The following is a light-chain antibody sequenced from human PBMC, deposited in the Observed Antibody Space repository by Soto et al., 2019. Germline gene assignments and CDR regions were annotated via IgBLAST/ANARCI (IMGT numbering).Light chain of an antibody. V-gene: IGLV2-14*01. Sequence: QSALTQPASVSGSPGQSITISCTGTTSDVGGYNYVSWYQQHPGKAPKVIIYEVSNRPSGVSNRFSGSKSGNTASLTISGLQAEDEADYYCSSYTGSSTPYVFGTGTKLTVL. CDR1: TSDVGGYNY. CDR3: SSYTGSSTPYV. J-gene: IGLJ1*01. CDR2: EVS.